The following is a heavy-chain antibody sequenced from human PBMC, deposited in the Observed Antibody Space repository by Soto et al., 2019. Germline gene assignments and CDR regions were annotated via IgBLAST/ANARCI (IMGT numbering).Heavy chain of an antibody. J-gene: IGHJ6*02. V-gene: IGHV1-18*01. Sequence: QVQLVQSGAEVKKPGSSVKVSCKASGYTFISYGISWVRLAPGQGLEWMGWISAYNDYTNYAQKLQGRVTMTTDTSTRIAYLELRSLRSDDTAVYYCAREGYYSGSGSYSPPRYYGMDVWGQGTTVTVSS. CDR1: GYTFISYG. D-gene: IGHD3-10*01. CDR2: ISAYNDYT. CDR3: AREGYYSGSGSYSPPRYYGMDV.